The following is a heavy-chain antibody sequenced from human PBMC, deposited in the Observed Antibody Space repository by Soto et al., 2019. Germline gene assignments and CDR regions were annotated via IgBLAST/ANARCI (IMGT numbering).Heavy chain of an antibody. D-gene: IGHD3-3*02. J-gene: IGHJ5*02. V-gene: IGHV4-39*01. CDR1: GGSISSSSYY. CDR2: IYYSGST. CDR3: ASPKIAFYNWFDP. Sequence: PSETPSLTCTVSGGSISSSSYYWGWIRQPPGKGLEWIGSIYYSGSTYYNPSLKSRVTISVDTSKNQFSLKLSSVTAADTAVYYCASPKIAFYNWFDPWGQGTLVTVSS.